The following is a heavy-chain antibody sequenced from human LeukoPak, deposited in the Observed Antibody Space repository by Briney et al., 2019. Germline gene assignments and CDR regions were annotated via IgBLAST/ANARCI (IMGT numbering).Heavy chain of an antibody. CDR2: FYKSRYP. J-gene: IGHJ6*03. CDR1: GGPISSYY. CDR3: AREPGNYDFWSGYYSHYYYYMDV. D-gene: IGHD3-3*01. V-gene: IGHV4-4*07. Sequence: SDTLSLICSVSGGPISSYYGSWIRQPAGKGLEGIRRFYKSRYPSYNPSLKSRVTMSVDTSKNQFSLKLSSVAAADTAVYYCAREPGNYDFWSGYYSHYYYYMDVWGKGTTVTVSS.